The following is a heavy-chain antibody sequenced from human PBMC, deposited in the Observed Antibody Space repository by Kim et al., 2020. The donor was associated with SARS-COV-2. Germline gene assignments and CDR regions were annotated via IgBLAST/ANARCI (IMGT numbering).Heavy chain of an antibody. CDR3: ARDLRQWLGLYYFDY. J-gene: IGHJ4*02. V-gene: IGHV1-18*04. CDR2: ISAYNGNT. D-gene: IGHD6-19*01. Sequence: ASVKVSCKASGYTFTSYGISWVRQAPGQGLEWMGWISAYNGNTNYSQKLQGRVTMTTDTSTSTAYMELRSLRSDDTAVYYCARDLRQWLGLYYFDYWSQGTLVTVSS. CDR1: GYTFTSYG.